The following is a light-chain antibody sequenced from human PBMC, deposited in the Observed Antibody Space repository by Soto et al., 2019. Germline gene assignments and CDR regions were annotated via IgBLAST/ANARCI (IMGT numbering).Light chain of an antibody. Sequence: DIPLTQSPSFLSASVGDRVTITCRASQDINYYLAWCQQKPGRAPKLLIYGASTLQSGVPSRFSGSGSGTEFTLTINSLQPEDSATYYCQQVNSYPITFGQGTRLEIK. CDR1: QDINYY. CDR3: QQVNSYPIT. CDR2: GAS. V-gene: IGKV1-9*01. J-gene: IGKJ5*01.